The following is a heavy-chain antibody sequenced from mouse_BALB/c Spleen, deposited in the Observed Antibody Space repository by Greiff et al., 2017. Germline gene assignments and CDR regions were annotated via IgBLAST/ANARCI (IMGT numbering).Heavy chain of an antibody. CDR3: ARDRYDTFMDY. CDR2: ISSGGST. J-gene: IGHJ4*01. CDR1: GFTFSSYA. V-gene: IGHV5-6-5*01. D-gene: IGHD2-14*01. Sequence: EVQLVESGGGLVKPGGSLKLSCAASGFTFSSYAMSWVRQTPEKRLEWVASISSGGSTYYPDSVKGRFTISRDNARNILYLQMSSLRSEDTAMYYCARDRYDTFMDYWGQGTSVTVSS.